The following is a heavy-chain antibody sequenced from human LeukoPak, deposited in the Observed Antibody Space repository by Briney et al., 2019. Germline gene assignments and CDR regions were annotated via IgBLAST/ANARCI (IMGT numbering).Heavy chain of an antibody. Sequence: ASVKVSCKASGYTFTSYDINWVRQATGQGLEWMGWMNPNSGNTGYAQKFQGRVTMTRNTSISTAYMELRSLISDDTAVYYCAGGWGDYWGQGTLVTVSS. CDR3: AGGWGDY. D-gene: IGHD3-16*01. CDR1: GYTFTSYD. J-gene: IGHJ4*02. CDR2: MNPNSGNT. V-gene: IGHV1-8*01.